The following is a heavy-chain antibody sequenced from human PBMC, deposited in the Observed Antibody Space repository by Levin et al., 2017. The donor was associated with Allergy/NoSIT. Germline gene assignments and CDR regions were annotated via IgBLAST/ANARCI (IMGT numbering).Heavy chain of an antibody. J-gene: IGHJ3*02. V-gene: IGHV5-51*01. D-gene: IGHD3-22*01. CDR2: IYPGDSDT. CDR1: GYSFTSYW. CDR3: ARQGIYYDSSGYYSRAFDI. Sequence: GESLKISCKGSGYSFTSYWIGWVRQMPGKGLEWMGIIYPGDSDTRYSPSFQGQVTISADKSISTAYLQWSSLKASDTAMYYCARQGIYYDSSGYYSRAFDIWGQGTMVTVSS.